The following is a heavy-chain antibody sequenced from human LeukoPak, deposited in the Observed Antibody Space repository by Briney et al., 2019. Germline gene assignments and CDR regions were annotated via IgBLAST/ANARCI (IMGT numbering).Heavy chain of an antibody. CDR2: ISSSSSTI. V-gene: IGHV3-48*01. CDR1: GFTFSSHS. Sequence: GGSLRLSCAASGFTFSSHSMNWVRQAPGKGLEWVSYISSSSSTIYYADSVKGRFTISRDNAKNSLYLQMNSLRAEDTAVYYCARDPQSNYAYWGQGTLVTVSS. J-gene: IGHJ4*02. D-gene: IGHD4-11*01. CDR3: ARDPQSNYAY.